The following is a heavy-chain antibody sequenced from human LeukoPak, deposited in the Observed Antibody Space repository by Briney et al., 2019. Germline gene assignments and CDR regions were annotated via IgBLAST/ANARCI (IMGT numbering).Heavy chain of an antibody. CDR2: ITSSSIYI. Sequence: GGSLRLSCAASGFIFSNAWMSWVRQAPGKGLEWVSSITSSSIYIYYADSMKGRFTISRDNAKNLLYLQMDSLRAEDTAVYYCARDGITMRILEYWGQGTLVTVSS. CDR3: ARDGITMRILEY. V-gene: IGHV3-21*01. D-gene: IGHD3-10*01. J-gene: IGHJ4*02. CDR1: GFIFSNAW.